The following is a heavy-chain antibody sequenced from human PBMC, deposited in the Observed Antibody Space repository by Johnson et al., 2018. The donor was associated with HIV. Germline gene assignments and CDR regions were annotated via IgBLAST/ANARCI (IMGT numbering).Heavy chain of an antibody. CDR1: GFTFSSYA. CDR2: ISYDGSNK. CDR3: ARDRRYYDSSGYYHDAFDI. Sequence: QMLLVESGGDLVQPGGSLRLSCAASGFTFSSYAMHWVRQAPGKGLEWVAVISYDGSNKYYADSVKGRFTISRDNSKNTLYLQMNSLRAEDTAVYFCARDRRYYDSSGYYHDAFDIWGQGTMVTVSS. D-gene: IGHD3-22*01. V-gene: IGHV3-30*04. J-gene: IGHJ3*02.